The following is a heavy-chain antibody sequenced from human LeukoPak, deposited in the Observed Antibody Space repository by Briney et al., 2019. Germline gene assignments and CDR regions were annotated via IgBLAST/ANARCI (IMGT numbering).Heavy chain of an antibody. D-gene: IGHD3-10*01. CDR2: INAGNGNT. CDR1: GYTFTSYA. Sequence: ASVKVSCKASGYTFTSYAMHWVRQAPGQRLEWMGWINAGNGNTKYSQKFQGRVTITRDTSASTAYMELSSLRPEDTAVYYCARDPITMVRGGQNWFDPWGQGTLVTVSS. J-gene: IGHJ5*02. CDR3: ARDPITMVRGGQNWFDP. V-gene: IGHV1-3*01.